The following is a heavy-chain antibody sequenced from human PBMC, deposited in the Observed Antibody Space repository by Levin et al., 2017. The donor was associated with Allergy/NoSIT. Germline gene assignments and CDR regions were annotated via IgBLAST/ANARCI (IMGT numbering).Heavy chain of an antibody. CDR3: AKETSSWLLDPFDI. D-gene: IGHD6-13*01. CDR2: ISGSGGST. V-gene: IGHV3-23*01. CDR1: GFTFSSYT. Sequence: ETLSLTCAASGFTFSSYTMSWVRQAPGKGLEWVSAISGSGGSTYYADSVKGRFTISRDNSKNTLYLQMNSLRAEDTAVYYCAKETSSWLLDPFDIWGQGTMVTVS. J-gene: IGHJ3*02.